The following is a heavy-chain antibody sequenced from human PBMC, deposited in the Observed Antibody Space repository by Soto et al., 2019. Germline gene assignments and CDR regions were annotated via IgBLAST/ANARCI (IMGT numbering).Heavy chain of an antibody. V-gene: IGHV3-48*03. D-gene: IGHD2-8*01. CDR1: GFTFSSHE. CDR3: ARGGVY. J-gene: IGHJ4*02. CDR2: ISGSGNIT. Sequence: GGSLRLSCAASGFTFSSHEMNWVRQAPGKGLEWISYISGSGNITYYADSVKGRFTISRDNAQKSLYLQMNSLRVEDTAVYYCARGGVYWGQGTLVTVSS.